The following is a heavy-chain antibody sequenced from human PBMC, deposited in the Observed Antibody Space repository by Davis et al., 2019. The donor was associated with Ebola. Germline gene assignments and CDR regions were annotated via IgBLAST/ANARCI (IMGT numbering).Heavy chain of an antibody. CDR2: IIPIFGTA. V-gene: IGHV1-69*05. CDR3: ARRDYGDYGAF. Sequence: AASVKVSCKASGGTFSSYAISWVRQAPGQGLEWMGGIIPIFGTANYAQKLQGRVTMTTDTSTSTAYMELRSLRSDDTAVYYCARRDYGDYGAFWGQGTLVTVSS. J-gene: IGHJ4*02. CDR1: GGTFSSYA. D-gene: IGHD4-17*01.